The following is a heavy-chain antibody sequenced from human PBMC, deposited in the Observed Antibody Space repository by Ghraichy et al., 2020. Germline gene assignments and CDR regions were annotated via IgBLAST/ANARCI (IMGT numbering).Heavy chain of an antibody. CDR3: ASGGVYCSGGSCYSVFDY. V-gene: IGHV1-2*02. Sequence: ASVKVSCKASGYTFTGYYMHWVRQAPGQGLEWMGWINPNSGGTNYAQKFQGRVTMTMDTSISTAYMELSRLRSDDTAVYYCASGGVYCSGGSCYSVFDYWGQETLVTVSS. J-gene: IGHJ4*02. D-gene: IGHD2-15*01. CDR1: GYTFTGYY. CDR2: INPNSGGT.